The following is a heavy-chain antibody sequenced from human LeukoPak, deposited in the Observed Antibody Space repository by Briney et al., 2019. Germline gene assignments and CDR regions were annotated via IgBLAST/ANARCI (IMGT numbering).Heavy chain of an antibody. D-gene: IGHD6-13*01. V-gene: IGHV3-13*01. CDR2: IGTAGDT. CDR3: ASSPAYSSSWYAIDN. CDR1: GFTFTNYD. J-gene: IGHJ4*02. Sequence: GGSLRLSRAASGFTFTNYDMHWVRQAAGRGLEWVSGIGTAGDTYYPASVKGRFTISRENGKSSLYLQMNSLSAGDTAVYYCASSPAYSSSWYAIDNWGQGTLVTVSS.